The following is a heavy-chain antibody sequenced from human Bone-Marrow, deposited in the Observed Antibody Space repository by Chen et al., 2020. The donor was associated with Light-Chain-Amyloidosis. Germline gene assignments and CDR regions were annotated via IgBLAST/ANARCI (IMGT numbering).Heavy chain of an antibody. CDR2: ISGSGGST. V-gene: IGHV3-23*04. CDR1: GFTFSSYA. D-gene: IGHD7-27*01. CDR3: AKDLGGELGGFDY. J-gene: IGHJ4*02. Sequence: EVQLVESGGGLVQPGGSLRLSCAASGFTFSSYAMSWVRQAPGKGLEWVSAISGSGGSTYYADSVKGRFTISRDNSKNTLYLQMTSLRAEATAVYYGAKDLGGELGGFDYWGQGTLVTVFS.